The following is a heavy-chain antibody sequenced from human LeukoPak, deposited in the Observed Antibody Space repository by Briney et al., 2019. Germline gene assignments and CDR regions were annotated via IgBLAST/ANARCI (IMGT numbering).Heavy chain of an antibody. CDR2: IYYSGST. J-gene: IGHJ4*02. Sequence: PSETLSLTCTVSGGSISSYYWSWIRQPPGKGLEWIGYIYYSGSTNYNPSLKGRVTISVDTSKNQFSLKLSSVTAADTAVYYCARARYSYGTDYWGQGTLVTVSS. CDR3: ARARYSYGTDY. CDR1: GGSISSYY. D-gene: IGHD5-18*01. V-gene: IGHV4-59*01.